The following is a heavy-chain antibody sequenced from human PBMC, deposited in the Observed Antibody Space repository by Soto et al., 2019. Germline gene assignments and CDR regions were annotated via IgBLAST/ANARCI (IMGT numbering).Heavy chain of an antibody. CDR2: IKQDGSEK. CDR1: GFTFSSYW. V-gene: IGHV3-7*01. CDR3: AIVGATTEIDAFDI. J-gene: IGHJ3*02. Sequence: GGSLRLSCAASGFTFSSYWMSWVRQAPGKGLEWVANIKQDGSEKYYVDSVKGRFTISRDNAKNSLYLQMNSLRAEDTAVYYCAIVGATTEIDAFDIWGQGTMVTVSS. D-gene: IGHD1-26*01.